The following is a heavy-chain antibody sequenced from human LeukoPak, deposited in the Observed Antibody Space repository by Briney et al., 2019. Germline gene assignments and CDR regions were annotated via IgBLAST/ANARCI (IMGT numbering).Heavy chain of an antibody. D-gene: IGHD6-19*01. CDR1: GGTFSSYA. CDR3: ARHRYSSGWSTFDY. Sequence: SVKVSCKASGGTFSSYAISWVRQAPGEGLEWMGGIIPIFGTANYAQKFQGRVTITADKSTSTAYMELSSLRSEDTAVYYCARHRYSSGWSTFDYWGQGTLVTVSS. V-gene: IGHV1-69*06. J-gene: IGHJ4*02. CDR2: IIPIFGTA.